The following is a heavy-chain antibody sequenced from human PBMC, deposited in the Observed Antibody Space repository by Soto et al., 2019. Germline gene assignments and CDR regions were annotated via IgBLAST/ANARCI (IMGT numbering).Heavy chain of an antibody. CDR3: ARVVNYYDSSGYYNTKYYFDY. CDR1: GCSISSSNW. D-gene: IGHD3-22*01. J-gene: IGHJ4*02. Sequence: SENLSLTCAVSGCSISSSNWWSWDRQPPGKGLEWIGEIYHSGSTNYNPSLKSRVTISVDKSKNQFSLKLSSVTAADTAVYYCARVVNYYDSSGYYNTKYYFDYWGQGTLVTVSS. V-gene: IGHV4-4*02. CDR2: IYHSGST.